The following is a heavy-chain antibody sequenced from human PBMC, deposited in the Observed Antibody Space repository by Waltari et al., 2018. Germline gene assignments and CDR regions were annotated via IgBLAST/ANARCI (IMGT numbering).Heavy chain of an antibody. CDR3: AGTDAIPHRGDY. CDR2: IYHSGST. J-gene: IGHJ4*02. D-gene: IGHD3-10*01. CDR1: GYSISSGYY. V-gene: IGHV4-38-2*01. Sequence: QVQLQESGPGLVKPSETLSLTCAVSGYSISSGYYWGWLRQPPGKGLEWIGSIYHSGSTYYNPSLKSRVTISVDTSKNQFSLKLSSVTAADTAVYYCAGTDAIPHRGDYWGQGTLVTVSS.